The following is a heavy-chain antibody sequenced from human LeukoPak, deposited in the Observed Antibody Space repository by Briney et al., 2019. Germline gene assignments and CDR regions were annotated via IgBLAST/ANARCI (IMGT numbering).Heavy chain of an antibody. CDR1: GGSFSGYY. CDR2: ISHSGST. J-gene: IGHJ6*02. V-gene: IGHV4-34*01. CDR3: ARGGAAADWYYYGMDV. D-gene: IGHD6-13*01. Sequence: SETLSLTCAVYGGSFSGYYWSWVRQPPGKGLEWIGEISHSGSTNYNPSLKSRVTISVDTTKNQFSLKLSSVTAADTAVYYCARGGAAADWYYYGMDVWGQGTTVTVSS.